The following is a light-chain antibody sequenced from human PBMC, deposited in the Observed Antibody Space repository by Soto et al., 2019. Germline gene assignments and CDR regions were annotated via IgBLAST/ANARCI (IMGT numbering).Light chain of an antibody. Sequence: QSVLTQPASVSGSPGQSITISCTGTSSDVGGYNYVSWYQHHPGKAPKLIIYDVTNRPSGVSNPFSGSKSGNTASLTISGLQPEDEADYYCSSYTTSNTRQIVFGTGTKAT. CDR1: SSDVGGYNY. V-gene: IGLV2-14*03. CDR3: SSYTTSNTRQIV. J-gene: IGLJ1*01. CDR2: DVT.